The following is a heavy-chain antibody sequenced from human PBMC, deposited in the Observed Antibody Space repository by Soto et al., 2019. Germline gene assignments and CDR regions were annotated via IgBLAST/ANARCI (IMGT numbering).Heavy chain of an antibody. V-gene: IGHV1-2*02. CDR2: IDPNSGGT. CDR3: ARASLRSLRYFDWLPNTYFDY. CDR1: GYTFTGHY. J-gene: IGHJ4*02. Sequence: GASVKVSCKASGYTFTGHYMHWVRQAPGQGLEWMGWIDPNSGGTNYAQKFQGRVTMTRDTSISTAYMELSRLRSDDTAVYYCARASLRSLRYFDWLPNTYFDYWGQGALVTV. D-gene: IGHD3-9*01.